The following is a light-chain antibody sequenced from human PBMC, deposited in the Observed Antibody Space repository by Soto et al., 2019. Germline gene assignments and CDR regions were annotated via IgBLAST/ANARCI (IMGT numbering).Light chain of an antibody. V-gene: IGKV3-20*01. Sequence: EIVLTQSPGTLSLSPGERATLSCRASQSLRNNYLAWYQQKPGQTPRLLMHSASSRATGIPDRFSGSGSGTDFTLTISTLEPEDFAVYYCQQFNNSPLTFGGGTKVEIK. J-gene: IGKJ4*01. CDR3: QQFNNSPLT. CDR2: SAS. CDR1: QSLRNNY.